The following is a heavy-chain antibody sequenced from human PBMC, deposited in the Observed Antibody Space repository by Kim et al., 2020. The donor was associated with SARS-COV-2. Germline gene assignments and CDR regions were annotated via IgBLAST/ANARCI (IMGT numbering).Heavy chain of an antibody. J-gene: IGHJ2*01. D-gene: IGHD6-13*01. V-gene: IGHV4-59*08. CDR1: GGSISSPY. Sequence: SETLSLTCTVSGGSISSPYWSWIRQPPGKGLEWIGYIYYSGSTNYNPSLKSRVTISVDTSKNQFSLKLTSVTAADTAVYFCARRVAAPGHWYFDLWGRGTLVTVSS. CDR2: IYYSGST. CDR3: ARRVAAPGHWYFDL.